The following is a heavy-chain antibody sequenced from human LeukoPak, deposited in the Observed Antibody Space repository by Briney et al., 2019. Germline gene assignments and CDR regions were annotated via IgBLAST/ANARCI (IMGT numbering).Heavy chain of an antibody. V-gene: IGHV3-21*01. CDR2: ISSSSSYI. CDR1: GFTFSSYS. CDR3: ASDEVSYCSGGSCPDY. Sequence: PGGSLRLSCAASGFTFSSYSMNWVRQAPGKGLEWVSSISSSSSYIYYADSVKGRFTISRDNAKNSLYLQMNSLGAEDTAVYYCASDEVSYCSGGSCPDYWGQGTLVTVSS. D-gene: IGHD2-15*01. J-gene: IGHJ4*02.